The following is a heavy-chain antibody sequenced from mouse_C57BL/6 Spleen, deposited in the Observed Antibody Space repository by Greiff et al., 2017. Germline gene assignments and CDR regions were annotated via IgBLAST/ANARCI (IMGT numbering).Heavy chain of an antibody. CDR1: GFTFSDAW. Sequence: EVMLVESGGGLVQPGGSIKLSCAASGFTFSDAWMDWVRQSPEKGLEWVAEIRNKANNHATYYAESVKGRFTISRDDSKSSFYLQMNSLRAEDTGIYYCTPLDVWGTGTTVTVSS. V-gene: IGHV6-6*01. CDR2: IRNKANNHAT. CDR3: TPLDV. J-gene: IGHJ1*03.